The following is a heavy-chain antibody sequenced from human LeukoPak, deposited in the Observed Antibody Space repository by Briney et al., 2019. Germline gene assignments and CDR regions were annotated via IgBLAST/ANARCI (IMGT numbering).Heavy chain of an antibody. CDR2: INAGNGNT. CDR1: GYTFTSYA. Sequence: VASVKVSCKASGYTFTSYAMHWVRQAPGQRLEWMGWINAGNGNTKYSQKFQGRITITGDTSASTAYMELSSLRSEDTAVYYCARSGITVTTMDNWWFGDWFDPWGQGTLVTVSS. J-gene: IGHJ5*02. CDR3: ARSGITVTTMDNWWFGDWFDP. D-gene: IGHD4-17*01. V-gene: IGHV1-3*01.